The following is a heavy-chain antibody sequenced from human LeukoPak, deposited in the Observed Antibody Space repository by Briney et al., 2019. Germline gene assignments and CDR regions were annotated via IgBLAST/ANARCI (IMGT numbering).Heavy chain of an antibody. CDR1: GGSISSYY. J-gene: IGHJ3*02. V-gene: IGHV4-59*01. CDR3: ARDSVDYDFWSGRGISDAFDI. Sequence: PSETLSLTCTVSGGSISSYYWSWIRQPPGKGLEWIGYIYYSGSTNYNPSLKSRVTISVDTSKNQFSLKLGSVTAADTAVYYCARDSVDYDFWSGRGISDAFDIWGQGTMVTVSS. CDR2: IYYSGST. D-gene: IGHD3-3*01.